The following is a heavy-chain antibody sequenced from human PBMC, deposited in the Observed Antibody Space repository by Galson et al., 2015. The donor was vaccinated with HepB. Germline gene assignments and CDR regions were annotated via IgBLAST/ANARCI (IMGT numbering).Heavy chain of an antibody. CDR2: INAGNGNT. CDR3: ARDRGVQYYYVSSGSTAFDI. J-gene: IGHJ3*02. V-gene: IGHV1-3*01. Sequence: SVKVSCKASGYTFTSYAMHWVRQAPGQRLEWMGWINAGNGNTKYSQKFQGRVTITRDTSASTAYMELSSLRSEDTAVYYCARDRGVQYYYVSSGSTAFDIWGQGTMVTVSS. CDR1: GYTFTSYA. D-gene: IGHD3-22*01.